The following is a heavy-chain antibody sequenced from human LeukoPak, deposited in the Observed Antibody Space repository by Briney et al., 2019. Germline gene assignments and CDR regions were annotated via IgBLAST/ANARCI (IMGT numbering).Heavy chain of an antibody. D-gene: IGHD5-12*01. J-gene: IGHJ4*02. CDR1: GFTFGNAW. V-gene: IGHV3-15*01. Sequence: NPGGSLRLSCAASGFTFGNAWMSWVRQAPGKGLEWVGRIKSKTDGGTTDYAAPVKGRFTISRDDSKNTLYLQMNSLKTEDTAVYYCTTAPPASGYGDYWGQGTLVTVSS. CDR3: TTAPPASGYGDY. CDR2: IKSKTDGGTT.